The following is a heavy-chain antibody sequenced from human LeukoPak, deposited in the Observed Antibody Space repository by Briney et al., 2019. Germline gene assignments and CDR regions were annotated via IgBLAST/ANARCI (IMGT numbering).Heavy chain of an antibody. D-gene: IGHD5-18*01. V-gene: IGHV3-30-3*01. Sequence: GGSLRLSCAASGFTFSSCAMHWVRQAPGKGLEWVAVISYDGSNKYYADSVKGRFTISRDNSKNTLYLQMNSLRAEDTAVYYCARDIYRRDSYGFDYWGQGTLVTVSS. J-gene: IGHJ4*02. CDR3: ARDIYRRDSYGFDY. CDR2: ISYDGSNK. CDR1: GFTFSSCA.